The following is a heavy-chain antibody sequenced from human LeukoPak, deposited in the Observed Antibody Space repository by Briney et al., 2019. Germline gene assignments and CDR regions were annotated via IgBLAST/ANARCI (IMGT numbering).Heavy chain of an antibody. Sequence: GASVKVSCKASGYTFTSYGISWVRQAPGQGLEWMGWISAYNGNTNYAQKLQGRVTMTTDTSTSTAYMELRSLRSDDTAVYYCATNPWVAGDYYYYMDVWGKGTTVTISS. J-gene: IGHJ6*03. CDR2: ISAYNGNT. V-gene: IGHV1-18*01. D-gene: IGHD2-15*01. CDR1: GYTFTSYG. CDR3: ATNPWVAGDYYYYMDV.